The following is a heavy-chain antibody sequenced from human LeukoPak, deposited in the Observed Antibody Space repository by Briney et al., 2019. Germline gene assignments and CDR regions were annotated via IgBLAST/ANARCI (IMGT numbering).Heavy chain of an antibody. CDR3: AKDQKKKWLVRYNWFDP. V-gene: IGHV3-23*01. CDR1: GFTFSSYA. CDR2: ISGSGGST. D-gene: IGHD6-19*01. J-gene: IGHJ5*02. Sequence: GGSLRLSCAASGFTFSSYAMSWVRQAPGKGLEWVSAISGSGGSTYYADSVKGRFTISRDNSKNTLYLQMNSLRAEDTAVYYCAKDQKKKWLVRYNWFDPWGQGTLVTVSS.